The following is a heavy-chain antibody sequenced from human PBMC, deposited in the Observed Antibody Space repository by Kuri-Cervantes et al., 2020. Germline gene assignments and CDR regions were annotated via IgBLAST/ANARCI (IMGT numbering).Heavy chain of an antibody. CDR1: GYPFTNFD. CDR2: VNPNSGTT. V-gene: IGHV1-8*02. CDR3: SGGPVVPAPPFDS. J-gene: IGHJ4*02. D-gene: IGHD2-21*02. Sequence: ASVKVSCKPSGYPFTNFDINWARQATGQGLEWMGWVNPNSGTTGTAQKFQGRVTMTRNTSISTVYMELSSLRSEDTAVYYCSGGPVVPAPPFDSWGQGTLVTVSS.